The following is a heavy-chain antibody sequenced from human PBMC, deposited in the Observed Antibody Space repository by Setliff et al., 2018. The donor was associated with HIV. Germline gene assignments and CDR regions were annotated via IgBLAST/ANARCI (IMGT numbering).Heavy chain of an antibody. CDR2: VFGSGTP. CDR3: ARVPNWGEAPFAFDV. J-gene: IGHJ3*01. Sequence: PSETLSLTCAVYGGSFSGYYWNWIRQRPGKGLVWLGYVFGSGTPYYNPSLKSRLRISIYTSANQFSGELSSGTAADTALHFCARVPNWGEAPFAFDVWGLGTMVTVSS. V-gene: IGHV4-34*12. CDR1: GGSFSGYY. D-gene: IGHD7-27*01.